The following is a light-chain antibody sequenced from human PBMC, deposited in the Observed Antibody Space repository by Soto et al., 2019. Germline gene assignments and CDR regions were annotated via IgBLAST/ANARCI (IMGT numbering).Light chain of an antibody. CDR1: HGTTND. CDR2: AAS. Sequence: DIQMTQSPSSLSASVGDRVTITCRASHGTTNDFGWYQQKPGKAPKRLIYAASSLQSGVPSRFSGSGSGTEFTLTISSLQPEDFATYYCLQHNDYPYIFGQGTKLEIK. CDR3: LQHNDYPYI. J-gene: IGKJ2*01. V-gene: IGKV1-17*01.